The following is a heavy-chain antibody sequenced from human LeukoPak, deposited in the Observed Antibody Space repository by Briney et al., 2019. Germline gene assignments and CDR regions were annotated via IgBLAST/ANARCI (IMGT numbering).Heavy chain of an antibody. Sequence: GGSLRLSCAASGFTFSSYSMNWVRQAPGRGLEWVSSISSSSSYIYYADSVKGRFTISRDNAKNSLYLQMNSLRAEDTAVYYCARDQNVVVPAAMVTIFDYWGQGTLVTVSS. CDR3: ARDQNVVVPAAMVTIFDY. CDR1: GFTFSSYS. D-gene: IGHD2-2*01. J-gene: IGHJ4*02. V-gene: IGHV3-21*01. CDR2: ISSSSSYI.